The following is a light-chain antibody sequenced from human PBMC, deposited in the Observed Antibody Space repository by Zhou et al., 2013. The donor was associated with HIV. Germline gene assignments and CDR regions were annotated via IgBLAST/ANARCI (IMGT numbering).Light chain of an antibody. Sequence: EIVLTQSPGTLSLSPGERATLSCRASQSVSNNYLAWYQQKPGQAPRLLIYGASSRATGIPDRFSGSGSRTDFTLTISRLEPGDFAVYYCQQYGSSPYTFGQGTKLEIK. J-gene: IGKJ2*01. V-gene: IGKV3-20*01. CDR3: QQYGSSPYT. CDR2: GAS. CDR1: QSVSNNY.